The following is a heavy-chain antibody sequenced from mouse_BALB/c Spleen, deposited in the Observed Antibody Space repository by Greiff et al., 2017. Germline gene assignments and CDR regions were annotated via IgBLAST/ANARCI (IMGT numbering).Heavy chain of an antibody. CDR2: INPSNGGT. Sequence: QVQLQQSGAELVKPGASVKLSCKASGYTFTSYYMYWVKQRPGQGLEWIGEINPSNGGTNFNEKFKSKATLTVDKSSSTAYMQLSSLTSEDSAVYYCTIHYGRNAMDYWGQGTSVTVSS. V-gene: IGHV1S16*01. J-gene: IGHJ4*01. D-gene: IGHD1-1*01. CDR3: TIHYGRNAMDY. CDR1: GYTFTSYY.